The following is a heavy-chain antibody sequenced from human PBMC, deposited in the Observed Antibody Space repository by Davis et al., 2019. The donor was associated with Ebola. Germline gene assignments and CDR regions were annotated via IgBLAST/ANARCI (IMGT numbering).Heavy chain of an antibody. CDR3: ARDRWDMIVVVITGYGMDV. CDR2: ISSSSSYI. V-gene: IGHV3-21*01. J-gene: IGHJ6*04. D-gene: IGHD3-22*01. CDR1: GFTFSSYS. Sequence: GESLKISCAASGFTFSSYSMNWVRQAPGKGLEWVSSISSSSSYIYYADSVKGRFAISRDNAKNSLYLQMNSLRAEDTAVYYCARDRWDMIVVVITGYGMDVWGKGTTVTVSS.